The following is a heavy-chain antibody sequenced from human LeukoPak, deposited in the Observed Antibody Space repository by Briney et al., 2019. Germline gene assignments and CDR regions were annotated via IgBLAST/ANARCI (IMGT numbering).Heavy chain of an antibody. D-gene: IGHD5-18*01. Sequence: GGSLRLSCAASGFTFSSYAMHWVRQAPGKGLEWVAVISYDGSNKYYADSVKGRFTISRDNSKNTLYLQMNSLRAEDTAVYYCARDPLGLPDYWGQGTLVTVSS. CDR1: GFTFSSYA. J-gene: IGHJ4*02. V-gene: IGHV3-30-3*01. CDR2: ISYDGSNK. CDR3: ARDPLGLPDY.